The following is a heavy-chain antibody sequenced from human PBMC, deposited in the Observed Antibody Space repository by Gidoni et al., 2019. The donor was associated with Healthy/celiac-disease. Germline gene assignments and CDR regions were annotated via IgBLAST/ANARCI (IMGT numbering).Heavy chain of an antibody. D-gene: IGHD1-26*01. J-gene: IGHJ4*02. CDR2: IKSKTDGGTT. V-gene: IGHV3-15*01. CDR1: GFTFSNAW. CDR3: TTDPGEGELLNY. Sequence: EVQLVESGGGLVKPGGSLRLSCAASGFTFSNAWMSWVRQAPGKGLEWVGRIKSKTDGGTTDYAAPVKGRFTISRDDSKNTLYLQMNSLKTEDTAVYYCTTDPGEGELLNYWGQGTLVTVSS.